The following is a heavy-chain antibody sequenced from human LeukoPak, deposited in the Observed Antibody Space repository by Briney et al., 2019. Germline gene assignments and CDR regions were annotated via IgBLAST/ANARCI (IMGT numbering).Heavy chain of an antibody. Sequence: GASVKVSCKPSGYIFTVWYVHWVRQAPGQGPEWTGWINPDSGATNYAERFQGRVTMTRDTSISTAYMELSSLRSDDTAVYYCTRVFTPGPIIWYWGQGTLVTVSS. D-gene: IGHD1-14*01. CDR3: TRVFTPGPIIWY. V-gene: IGHV1-2*02. CDR1: GYIFTVWY. CDR2: INPDSGAT. J-gene: IGHJ4*02.